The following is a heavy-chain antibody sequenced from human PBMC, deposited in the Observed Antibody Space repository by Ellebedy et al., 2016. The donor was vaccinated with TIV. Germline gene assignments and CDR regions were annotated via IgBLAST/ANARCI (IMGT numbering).Heavy chain of an antibody. Sequence: GESLKISCAASGFTFGSYWMHWVRQGPGKGLVCISSINDDGSTTTYVDSVKGRVTVSRDNAKNPLYLQMNSLRAEDTAVYYCARRNPGGYDPFFDLWGQGTLVTVSS. CDR2: INDDGSTT. CDR3: ARRNPGGYDPFFDL. J-gene: IGHJ4*02. V-gene: IGHV3-74*01. D-gene: IGHD5-12*01. CDR1: GFTFGSYW.